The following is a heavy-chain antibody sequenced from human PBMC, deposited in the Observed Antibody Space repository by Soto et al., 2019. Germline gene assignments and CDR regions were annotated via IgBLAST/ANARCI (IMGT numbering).Heavy chain of an antibody. D-gene: IGHD6-19*01. CDR2: ITGSGAGT. V-gene: IGHV3-23*01. Sequence: GGSLRLSCAASGFTFNSYAMSWVRQAPGKGLEWVSAITGSGAGTYYADSVKGRFTISRDNSKNTLYLEMSSLRADDTAVYYCAKYTSDWDFDYWGQGTLVTVSS. J-gene: IGHJ4*02. CDR1: GFTFNSYA. CDR3: AKYTSDWDFDY.